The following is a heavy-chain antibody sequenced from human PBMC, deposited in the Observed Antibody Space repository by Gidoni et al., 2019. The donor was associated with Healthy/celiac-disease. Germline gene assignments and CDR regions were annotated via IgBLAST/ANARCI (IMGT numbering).Heavy chain of an antibody. J-gene: IGHJ5*02. CDR1: GGSFRGYY. CDR2: INHSGST. D-gene: IGHD3-3*01. CDR3: ARGTRITIFGVVISRGIWFDP. Sequence: QVQLQQWGAGLLKPSETLSLTCAVYGGSFRGYYWSWIRQPPGKGLEWIGEINHSGSTNYNPSLKSRVTISVDTSKNQFSLKLSSVTAADTAVYYCARGTRITIFGVVISRGIWFDPWGQGTLVTVSS. V-gene: IGHV4-34*01.